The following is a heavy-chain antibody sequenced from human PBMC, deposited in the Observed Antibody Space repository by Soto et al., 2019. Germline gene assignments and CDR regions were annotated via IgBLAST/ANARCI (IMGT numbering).Heavy chain of an antibody. J-gene: IGHJ3*02. V-gene: IGHV1-46*01. CDR1: GYTFTSHY. CDR3: VRLGLNDAFDI. CDR2: INPTGGST. Sequence: ASVKVSCKTSGYTFTSHYIHWVRQAPGQGLEWMGIINPTGGSTYYAETFQGRVTVTRDTSTSTVYMDLSSLTSEDTAVYYCVRLGLNDAFDIWGQGTMVTVSS.